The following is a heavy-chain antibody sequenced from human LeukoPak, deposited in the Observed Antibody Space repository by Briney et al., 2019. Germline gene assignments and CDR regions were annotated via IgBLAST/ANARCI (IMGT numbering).Heavy chain of an antibody. CDR2: IGTAGDT. CDR3: ARDGSYDSSGYFFDY. V-gene: IGHV3-13*01. CDR1: GFTFSSYD. J-gene: IGHJ4*02. D-gene: IGHD3-22*01. Sequence: GGSLRLSCAASGFTFSSYDMHWVRQATGKGLGWVSAIGTAGDTYYPGSVKGRFTISRENAKNSLYLQMNSLRAGDTAVYYCARDGSYDSSGYFFDYWGQGTLVTVSS.